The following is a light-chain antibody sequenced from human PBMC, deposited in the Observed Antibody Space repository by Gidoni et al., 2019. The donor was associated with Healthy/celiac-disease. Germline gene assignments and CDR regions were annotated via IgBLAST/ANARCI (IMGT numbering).Light chain of an antibody. CDR3: QQYNSNSGT. V-gene: IGKV1-5*01. CDR1: QSISSW. J-gene: IGKJ1*01. CDR2: DAY. Sequence: DIQMTQSPSTLSASVGDRVTITCRASQSISSWLAWYQQKPGKAPKFLIYDAYSLESGVPSRFSGSGSGTEFTLTISSLQPDDFATYYCQQYNSNSGTFGQGTKVEIK.